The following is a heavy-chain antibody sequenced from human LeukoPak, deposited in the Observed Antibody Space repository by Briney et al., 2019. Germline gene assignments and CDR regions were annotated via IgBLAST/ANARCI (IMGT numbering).Heavy chain of an antibody. CDR1: GFTFSSYN. CDR2: ISSNSGTK. V-gene: IGHV3-48*01. CDR3: AKQLGYCSDGSCYFPY. J-gene: IGHJ4*02. Sequence: GGSLRLSCAASGFTFSSYNMNWVRQAPGKGLEWVSYISSNSGTKYYADSVQGRFTISRDNSKSTLCLQMNSLRAEDTAVYYCAKQLGYCSDGSCYFPYWGQGTLVTVSS. D-gene: IGHD2-15*01.